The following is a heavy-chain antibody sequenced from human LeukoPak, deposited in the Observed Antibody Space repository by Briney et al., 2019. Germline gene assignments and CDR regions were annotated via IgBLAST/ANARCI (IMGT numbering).Heavy chain of an antibody. CDR1: SGSISSGSYY. Sequence: SETLSLTCTVSSGSISSGSYYWGWIRQPPGKGLEWIGSIYYSGSTHYNPSLKSRVTISVDRSKNQFSLKLSSVTAADTAVYYRARGWSAYYDYVWGSYLPSWFDPWGQGTLVTVSS. J-gene: IGHJ5*02. CDR2: IYYSGST. CDR3: ARGWSAYYDYVWGSYLPSWFDP. V-gene: IGHV4-39*07. D-gene: IGHD3-16*02.